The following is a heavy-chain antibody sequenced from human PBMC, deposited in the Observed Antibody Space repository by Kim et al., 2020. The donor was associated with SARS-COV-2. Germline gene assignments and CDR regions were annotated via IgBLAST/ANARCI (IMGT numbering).Heavy chain of an antibody. CDR1: GYTFTNHG. Sequence: ASVKVSCKASGYTFTNHGMNWVRQASGQGLEWMGCINGKTGKPTYAQGFNGRFVFSLDTSISTAYLQISSLKDEDTAIYYCAKGAGSGWYSHWGQGTPVTVSS. J-gene: IGHJ4*02. CDR2: INGKTGKP. CDR3: AKGAGSGWYSH. V-gene: IGHV7-4-1*02. D-gene: IGHD6-19*01.